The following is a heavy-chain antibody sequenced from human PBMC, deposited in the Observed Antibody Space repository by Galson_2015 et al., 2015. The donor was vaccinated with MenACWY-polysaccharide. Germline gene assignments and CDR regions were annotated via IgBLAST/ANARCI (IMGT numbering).Heavy chain of an antibody. D-gene: IGHD1-26*01. V-gene: IGHV4-61*01. CDR1: GGSVSSGTYY. CDR3: AREPTFGGSFGWFDP. CDR2: MSYSGRG. J-gene: IGHJ5*02. Sequence: SETLSLTCIVSGGSVSSGTYYWSWLRQPPGKGLEWIGYMSYSGRGNSSPSLRSRVTVSLDTSKNQFFLRLASVTAADTAMYYCAREPTFGGSFGWFDPWGQGTLVTVSS.